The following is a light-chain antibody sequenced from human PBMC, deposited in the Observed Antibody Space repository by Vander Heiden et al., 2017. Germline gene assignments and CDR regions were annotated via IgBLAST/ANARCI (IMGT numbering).Light chain of an antibody. Sequence: DIQSTQSPSFLSASVGDRVTITCRASQGISSYLAWYQQTPGKAPKLLISSASALQSGVPSRFSGSGSGTEFTLTINSLQPEDSATFYCEHLNNFPLTFGGGTKVEI. CDR3: EHLNNFPLT. CDR1: QGISSY. CDR2: SAS. V-gene: IGKV1-9*01. J-gene: IGKJ4*01.